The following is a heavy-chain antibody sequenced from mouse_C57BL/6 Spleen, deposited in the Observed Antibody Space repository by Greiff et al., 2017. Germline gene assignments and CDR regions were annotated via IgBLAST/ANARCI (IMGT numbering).Heavy chain of an antibody. Sequence: VQRVESGAELVKPGASVKISCKASGYAFSSYWMNWVKQRPGKGLAWIGQLYPGDGDTNYNGKFKGKATLTADKSSSTAYMQLSSLTSEDSAVYFCARSAFDYWGQGTTLTGSS. J-gene: IGHJ2*01. CDR2: LYPGDGDT. V-gene: IGHV1-80*01. CDR1: GYAFSSYW. CDR3: ARSAFDY.